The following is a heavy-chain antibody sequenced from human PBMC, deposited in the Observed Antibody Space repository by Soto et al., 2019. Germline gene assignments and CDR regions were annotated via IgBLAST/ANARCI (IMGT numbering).Heavy chain of an antibody. CDR3: ARRLGYCSSTSCYGDY. CDR2: IYYSGST. D-gene: IGHD2-2*01. CDR1: GGSISSSSYY. Sequence: LETLSLTCTVSGGSISSSSYYWGWIRQPPGKGLEWIGSIYYSGSTYYNPSLKSRVTISVDTSKNQFSLKLSSVTAADTAVYYCARRLGYCSSTSCYGDYWGQGTLVNVSS. J-gene: IGHJ4*02. V-gene: IGHV4-39*01.